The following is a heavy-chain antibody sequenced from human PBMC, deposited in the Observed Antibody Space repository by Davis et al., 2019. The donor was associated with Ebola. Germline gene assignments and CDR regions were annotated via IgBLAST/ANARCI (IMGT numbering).Heavy chain of an antibody. CDR1: GYTFTSYG. V-gene: IGHV1-69*06. J-gene: IGHJ5*02. D-gene: IGHD3-3*01. Sequence: SVKVSCKASGYTFTSYGISWVRQAPGQGLEWMGGIIPIFGTANYAQKFQGRVTITADKSTSTAYMELSSLRSEDTAVYYCASTWLRFLEWSGTWFDPWGQGTLVTVSS. CDR3: ASTWLRFLEWSGTWFDP. CDR2: IIPIFGTA.